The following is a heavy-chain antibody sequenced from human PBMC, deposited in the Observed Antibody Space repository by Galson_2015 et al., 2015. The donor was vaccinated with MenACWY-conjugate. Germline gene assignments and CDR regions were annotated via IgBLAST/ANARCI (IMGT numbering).Heavy chain of an antibody. CDR2: VKSKSDGGTA. CDR1: GFTFINAW. J-gene: IGHJ4*02. D-gene: IGHD2-15*01. V-gene: IGHV3-15*01. CDR3: TADYCSGGSCRED. Sequence: GFTFINAWMSWVRQAPGKGLEWIGHVKSKSDGGTADYAAPVKGRFTISRDDSKSTLYLEMNSLKSEDTAVYYCTADYCSGGSCREDWGQGTLVAVSS.